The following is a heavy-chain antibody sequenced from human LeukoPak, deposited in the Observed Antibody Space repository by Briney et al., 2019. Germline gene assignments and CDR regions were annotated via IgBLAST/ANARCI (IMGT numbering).Heavy chain of an antibody. Sequence: GGSLRLSCAASGLTFSDYSMTWVRQAPGKGLFWVSGISAGGGSTYYADSVKGRFTISRDNSRNTLHLQMNSLRAEDTAVYYCSSLRGSTSQYFQHWGQGTLVTVSS. CDR2: ISAGGGST. V-gene: IGHV3-23*01. D-gene: IGHD6-13*01. J-gene: IGHJ1*01. CDR3: SSLRGSTSQYFQH. CDR1: GLTFSDYS.